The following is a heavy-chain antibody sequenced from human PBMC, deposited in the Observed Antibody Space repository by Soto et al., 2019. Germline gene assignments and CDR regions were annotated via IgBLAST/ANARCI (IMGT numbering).Heavy chain of an antibody. Sequence: EVQLVESGGGLVQPGGSLRLSCAASGFTFSDYWMHWVRQAPGKGLVWVSRINTDGTNTNYADSVRGRFTISRDNSKNTLYLQMNSLRAEDTAVYYCAKEGAADVLDYWGQGTLVTVSS. V-gene: IGHV3-74*01. CDR3: AKEGAADVLDY. CDR1: GFTFSDYW. J-gene: IGHJ4*02. D-gene: IGHD6-13*01. CDR2: INTDGTNT.